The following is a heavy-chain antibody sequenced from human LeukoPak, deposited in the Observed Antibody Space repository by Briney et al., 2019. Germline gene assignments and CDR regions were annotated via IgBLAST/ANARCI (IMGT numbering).Heavy chain of an antibody. J-gene: IGHJ5*02. CDR2: ISGSGGNT. D-gene: IGHD2-21*01. V-gene: IGHV3-23*01. CDR1: GFTFSNYA. Sequence: GGSLRLSCAASGFTFSNYAMTWVRQAPGKGLEWVSGISGSGGNTYYADSVKGRFTISRDNSKKTLHLRMNSLRAEDTAVYYCAKGGRDTGENWFDPWGQGTLVTVSS. CDR3: AKGGRDTGENWFDP.